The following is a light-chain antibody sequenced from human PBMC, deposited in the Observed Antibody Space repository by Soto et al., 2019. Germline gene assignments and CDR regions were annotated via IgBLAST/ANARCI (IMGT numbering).Light chain of an antibody. CDR2: AAS. V-gene: IGKV1-39*01. CDR3: QQSYRSPCT. CDR1: QSISSY. Sequence: DIQMTQSPSSLSASVGDRVTITCRASQSISSYLNWYQQKPGKAPNLLIYAASSLQSGVPSKFSGSGSGTDFTLIISSMQRVDFSTYYCQQSYRSPCTFGPGTKVDSK. J-gene: IGKJ3*01.